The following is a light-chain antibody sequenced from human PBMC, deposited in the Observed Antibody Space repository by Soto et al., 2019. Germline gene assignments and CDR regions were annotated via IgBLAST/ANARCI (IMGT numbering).Light chain of an antibody. CDR1: QSISHW. J-gene: IGKJ4*01. CDR3: QQYSRYSIT. V-gene: IGKV1-5*03. Sequence: DIQMTQSPSTLSASVGDRVAITCRASQSISHWLAWYQQKPGKAPTVLIYQASALESGVPSRFSGSGSGTEFTLTISSLQPDDFATYYCQQYSRYSITFGGGTKVEI. CDR2: QAS.